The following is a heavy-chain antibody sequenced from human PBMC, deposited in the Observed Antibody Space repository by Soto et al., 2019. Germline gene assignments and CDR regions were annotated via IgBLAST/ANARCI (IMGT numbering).Heavy chain of an antibody. CDR3: ARQRMVRGVRTINWFDP. CDR2: IYYSGST. D-gene: IGHD3-10*01. CDR1: GGSISSSSYY. Sequence: PSETLSLTCTVSGGSISSSSYYWGWIRQPPGKGLEWIGSIYYSGSTYYNPSLKSRVTISVDTSKNQFSLKLSSVTAADTAVYYCARQRMVRGVRTINWFDPWGQGTLVTVSS. J-gene: IGHJ5*02. V-gene: IGHV4-39*01.